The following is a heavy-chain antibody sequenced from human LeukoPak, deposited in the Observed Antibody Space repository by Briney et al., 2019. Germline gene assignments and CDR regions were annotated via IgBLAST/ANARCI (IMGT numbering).Heavy chain of an antibody. V-gene: IGHV1-18*01. J-gene: IGHJ3*02. CDR3: ARDFPLPIAAAGTSEAFDI. D-gene: IGHD6-13*01. CDR1: GYTFTSYG. Sequence: ASVKVSCKVSGYTFTSYGISWVRQAPGQGLEWMGWISAYNGNTNYAQKLQGRVTMTTDTSTSTAYMELRSLGSDDTAVYYCARDFPLPIAAAGTSEAFDIWGQGTMVTVSS. CDR2: ISAYNGNT.